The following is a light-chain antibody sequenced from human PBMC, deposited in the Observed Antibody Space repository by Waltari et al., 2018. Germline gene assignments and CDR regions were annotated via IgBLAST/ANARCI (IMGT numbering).Light chain of an antibody. V-gene: IGKV3-11*01. J-gene: IGKJ3*01. CDR2: DAS. CDR1: QSVSRS. CDR3: QQHSNWPPTFT. Sequence: IVLTQSPATLSLSPGERATLSCRASQSVSRSLAWYQQKPGQAPRLLICDASNRATGTRARFSGSGSGTDFTLTISSLAPEDFAVYYCQQHSNWPPTFTFGPGTKVDI.